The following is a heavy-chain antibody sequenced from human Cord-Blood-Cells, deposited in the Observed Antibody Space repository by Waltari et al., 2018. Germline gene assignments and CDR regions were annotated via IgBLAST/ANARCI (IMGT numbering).Heavy chain of an antibody. CDR1: GYTFTGYY. V-gene: IGHV1-2*04. Sequence: QVQLVQSGAEVKKPGASVKVSCKASGYTFTGYYMHWVRQAPGQGLEWMGWINPTRGGTNYAQKFQGWGTRTRDTSISTAYMELSRLRSDDTAVYYCARATGDSPKDDAFDIWGQGTMVTVSS. CDR3: ARATGDSPKDDAFDI. J-gene: IGHJ3*02. D-gene: IGHD7-27*01. CDR2: INPTRGGT.